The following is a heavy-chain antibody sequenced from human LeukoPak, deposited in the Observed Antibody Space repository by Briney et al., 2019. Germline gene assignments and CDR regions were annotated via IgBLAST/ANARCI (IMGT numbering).Heavy chain of an antibody. Sequence: GRSLRLSCAASGFTFSNFAISWARHAPGKGPEWVSAISDSGGNTFYADSVKGRFTVSRDNSKNTLYLQMNSLRAEDTAVYYCAKDGVWGQGTLVTVSS. V-gene: IGHV3-23*01. D-gene: IGHD3-3*01. CDR1: GFTFSNFA. CDR2: ISDSGGNT. J-gene: IGHJ4*02. CDR3: AKDGV.